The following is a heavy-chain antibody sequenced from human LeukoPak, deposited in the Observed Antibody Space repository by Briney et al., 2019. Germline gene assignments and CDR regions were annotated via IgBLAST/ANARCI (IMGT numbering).Heavy chain of an antibody. V-gene: IGHV4-39*02. Sequence: SGGSLRLSCAASGFTFSTYAMSWVRQAPGKGLEWIGTFYYTGSTYYNPSLKSRITISVDTSKNHFSLKLSSVTAADTAVYYCARANYYDSSGYYYNAFDIWGQGTMVTVSS. CDR3: ARANYYDSSGYYYNAFDI. J-gene: IGHJ3*02. D-gene: IGHD3-22*01. CDR2: FYYTGST. CDR1: GFTFSTYA.